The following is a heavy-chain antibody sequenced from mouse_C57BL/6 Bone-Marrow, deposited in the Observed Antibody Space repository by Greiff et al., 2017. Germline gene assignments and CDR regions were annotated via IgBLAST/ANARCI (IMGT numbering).Heavy chain of an antibody. CDR3: AREGPDGYPRMMDY. J-gene: IGHJ4*01. Sequence: EVQVVESEGGLVQPGSSMKLSCTASGFTFSDYYMAWVRQVPEKGLEWVANINYDGSSTYYLDSLKSRFIISRDNAKNILYLQMSSLKSEDTATYYCAREGPDGYPRMMDYWGQGTSVTVSS. V-gene: IGHV5-16*01. D-gene: IGHD2-3*01. CDR2: INYDGSST. CDR1: GFTFSDYY.